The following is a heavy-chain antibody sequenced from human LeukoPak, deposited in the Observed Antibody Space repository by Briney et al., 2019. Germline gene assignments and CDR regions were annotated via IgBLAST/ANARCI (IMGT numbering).Heavy chain of an antibody. CDR2: MNPNSGNA. V-gene: IGHV1-8*02. Sequence: ASVKVSCKASGGTFSSYAISWVRQATGQGLEWMGWMNPNSGNAGYAQRFQGRVTMTRNNSISTAYMELTSLRSEDTAVYYCGRPLQRGSWTQRALDYWGQGTLVTVSS. D-gene: IGHD3-10*01. CDR3: GRPLQRGSWTQRALDY. J-gene: IGHJ4*02. CDR1: GGTFSSYA.